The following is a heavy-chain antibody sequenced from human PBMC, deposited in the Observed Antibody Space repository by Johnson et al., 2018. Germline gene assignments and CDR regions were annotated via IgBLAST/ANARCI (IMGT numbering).Heavy chain of an antibody. J-gene: IGHJ6*02. Sequence: QVRLVESGGGVVQPGRSLRLSCAASGFTFSSYGIHWVRQAPGNGLEWVAVIWYEGSNKYYADSVKGRLTISRDNSKKTLYLQMNGLRDEYTAVYYCARGIGGRGYYYYGMDVWGQGTTVTVSS. CDR2: IWYEGSNK. CDR3: ARGIGGRGYYYYGMDV. D-gene: IGHD1-1*01. CDR1: GFTFSSYG. V-gene: IGHV3-33*01.